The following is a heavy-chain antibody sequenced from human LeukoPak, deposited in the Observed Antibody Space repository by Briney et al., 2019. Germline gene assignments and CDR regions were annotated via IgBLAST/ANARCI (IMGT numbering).Heavy chain of an antibody. CDR2: INHSGST. CDR3: ARPRIPYRRKAPYNWFDP. CDR1: GGSFSGYY. V-gene: IGHV4-34*01. D-gene: IGHD1-14*01. J-gene: IGHJ5*02. Sequence: PSQTLSLTCAVYGGSFSGYYWSWIRQPPGKGLEWIGEINHSGSTNYNPSLKGRVTISVDTSKNQFSLKLSSVTAADPAVYYCARPRIPYRRKAPYNWFDPWGQGTLVTVSS.